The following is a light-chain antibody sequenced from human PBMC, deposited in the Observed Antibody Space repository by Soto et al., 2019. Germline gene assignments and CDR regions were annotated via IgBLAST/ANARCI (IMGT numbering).Light chain of an antibody. J-gene: IGKJ2*01. Sequence: DMQMTQSPSSVSASVGDRVTITCRASHDISSWLAWYQQKPGKAPKLLIYAASTLQIGVPSRFSGSGSGTYFTLTISSLQPEDFATYYCQQANSFPYTFGQGTKLEIK. CDR1: HDISSW. CDR3: QQANSFPYT. CDR2: AAS. V-gene: IGKV1-12*01.